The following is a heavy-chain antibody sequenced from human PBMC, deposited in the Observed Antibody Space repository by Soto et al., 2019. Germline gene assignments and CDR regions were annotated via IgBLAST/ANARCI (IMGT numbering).Heavy chain of an antibody. D-gene: IGHD3-3*01. J-gene: IGHJ6*03. CDR3: ASLDYDFWSGSHKPYYYYMDV. Sequence: PSETLSLTCTVSGGSISSYYWSWIRQPPGKGLEWIGYIYYSGSTNYNPSLKSRVTISVDTSKNQLSLKLSSVTAADTAVYYCASLDYDFWSGSHKPYYYYMDVWGRGTTVTVSS. CDR2: IYYSGST. V-gene: IGHV4-59*01. CDR1: GGSISSYY.